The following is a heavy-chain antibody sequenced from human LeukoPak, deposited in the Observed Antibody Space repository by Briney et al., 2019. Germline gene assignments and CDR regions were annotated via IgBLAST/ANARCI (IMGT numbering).Heavy chain of an antibody. Sequence: TSETLSLTCAVYGGSFSGYYWSWIRQPPGKGLEWIGEINHSGSTNYNPSLKSRVTISVDTSKNQFSLKLSSVTAADTAVYYCARGGLVGWLRPRYYFGYWGQGTLVTVSS. CDR2: INHSGST. D-gene: IGHD5-12*01. CDR1: GGSFSGYY. V-gene: IGHV4-34*01. CDR3: ARGGLVGWLRPRYYFGY. J-gene: IGHJ4*02.